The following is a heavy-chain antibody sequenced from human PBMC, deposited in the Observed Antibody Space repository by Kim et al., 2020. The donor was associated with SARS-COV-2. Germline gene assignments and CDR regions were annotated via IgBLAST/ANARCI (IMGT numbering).Heavy chain of an antibody. CDR1: GFTFSSYP. J-gene: IGHJ6*02. V-gene: IGHV3-30*01. CDR3: ARGLDV. CDR2: ISSDGTNK. Sequence: GGSLRLSCAAYGFTFSSYPLHWVRQAPDKGLEWVAFISSDGTNKYYADSVKGRFTISRDNSKNTVSLQMDSLRDEDTAVYYCARGLDVWGQGTTVTVSS.